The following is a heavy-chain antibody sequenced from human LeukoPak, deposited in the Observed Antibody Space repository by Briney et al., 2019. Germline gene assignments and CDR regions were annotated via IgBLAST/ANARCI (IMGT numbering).Heavy chain of an antibody. J-gene: IGHJ6*03. CDR3: ARGCQQQPYYYYYYMDV. V-gene: IGHV4-34*01. CDR2: INHSGST. Sequence: SETLSLTRAVYGGSFTGYYWSWIRQPPGKGLEWTGEINHSGSTNYNPSLKSRVTISIYTSRNQFSLKLSSVTAADTAVYYCARGCQQQPYYYYYYMDVWGKGTTVTVSS. D-gene: IGHD6-13*01. CDR1: GGSFTGYY.